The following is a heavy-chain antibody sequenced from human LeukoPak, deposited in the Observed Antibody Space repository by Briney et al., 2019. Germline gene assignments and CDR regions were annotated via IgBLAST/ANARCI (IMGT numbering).Heavy chain of an antibody. V-gene: IGHV3-15*01. CDR1: GFTFSSYW. Sequence: GGSLRLSCAASGFTFSSYWMSWVRQAPGKGLEWVGHIKSKTDGGTTDYAAPVKGRFTISRDDSKNTLYLQMNSLKTEDTAVYYCTTDSGPPSGYFDYWGQGTLVTVSS. CDR2: IKSKTDGGTT. CDR3: TTDSGPPSGYFDY. J-gene: IGHJ4*02. D-gene: IGHD1-26*01.